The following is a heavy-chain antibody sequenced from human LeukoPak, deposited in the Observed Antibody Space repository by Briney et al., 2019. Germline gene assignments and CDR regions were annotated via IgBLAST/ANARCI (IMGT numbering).Heavy chain of an antibody. V-gene: IGHV3-30-3*01. Sequence: GGSLRLSCAASGFTFSSYAMHWVRQAPGKGLEWMAVISYDGSNKYYADSVKGRFTISRDNSKNTLYLQMNSLRGDDTAFYYCARDFCSTTSCLDYWGQGTLVTVSS. J-gene: IGHJ4*02. D-gene: IGHD2-2*01. CDR2: ISYDGSNK. CDR1: GFTFSSYA. CDR3: ARDFCSTTSCLDY.